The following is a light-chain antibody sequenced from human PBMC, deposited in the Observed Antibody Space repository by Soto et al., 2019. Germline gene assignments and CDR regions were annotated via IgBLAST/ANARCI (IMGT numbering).Light chain of an antibody. Sequence: EIVMTQSPATLSVSPGERATLSCRASQSVSSKLVWYQQKPGQAPRLLFCGASTRATGIPGRFSASGSGAEFTLTISSLQSEDFAVYYCLQYKNWPYTFGQGPKLEIK. J-gene: IGKJ2*01. CDR2: GAS. CDR3: LQYKNWPYT. CDR1: QSVSSK. V-gene: IGKV3-15*01.